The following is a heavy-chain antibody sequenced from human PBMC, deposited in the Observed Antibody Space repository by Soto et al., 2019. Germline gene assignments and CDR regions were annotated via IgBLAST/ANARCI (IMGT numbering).Heavy chain of an antibody. J-gene: IGHJ4*02. CDR2: VFYTGFT. D-gene: IGHD1-20*01. CDR3: ATSQKGYNWNYFDH. Sequence: PSETLPLTCAVSGGSISGSYYYWAWLRQSPGKGPEWIGSVFYTGFTSYNPSLESRVSVSVDTSKSQFSLKLSAVTAAATAVYYCATSQKGYNWNYFDHWGQGALVTVSS. CDR1: GGSISGSYYY. V-gene: IGHV4-39*01.